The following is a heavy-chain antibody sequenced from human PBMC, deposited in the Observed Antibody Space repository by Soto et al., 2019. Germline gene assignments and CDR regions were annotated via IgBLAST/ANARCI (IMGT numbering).Heavy chain of an antibody. CDR3: ARGRYSSRH. J-gene: IGHJ4*02. D-gene: IGHD6-13*01. CDR2: ISHSGST. V-gene: IGHV4-34*01. CDR1: VGSFIGYY. Sequence: SETLSLTCAFYVGSFIGYYWSWIRQPPGKGLEWIGEISHSGSTNYNPSLKSRVTISVDTSKNQFSLKLSSVTAADTAVYYCARGRYSSRHWGQGTLVTVSS.